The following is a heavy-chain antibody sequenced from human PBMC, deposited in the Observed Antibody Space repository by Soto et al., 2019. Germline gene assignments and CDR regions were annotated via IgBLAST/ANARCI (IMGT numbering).Heavy chain of an antibody. CDR1: GASVSSNY. CDR2: LYYIGST. Sequence: PSETLSLTCTVSGASVSSNYWRWIRQPPGRGLEWIGYLYYIGSTDYNPSLKSRVNISIDTSKNQVSLTLTSVTAADTAVYYCARDPEGYCNGPQCYTERGAFDVWGQGTMVTVAS. CDR3: ARDPEGYCNGPQCYTERGAFDV. D-gene: IGHD2-15*01. J-gene: IGHJ3*01. V-gene: IGHV4-59*02.